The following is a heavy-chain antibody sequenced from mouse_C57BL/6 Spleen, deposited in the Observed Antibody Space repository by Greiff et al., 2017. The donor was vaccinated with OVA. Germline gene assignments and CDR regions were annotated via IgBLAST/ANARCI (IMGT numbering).Heavy chain of an antibody. J-gene: IGHJ2*01. V-gene: IGHV1-50*01. CDR1: GYTFTSYW. CDR2: IDPSDSYT. CDR3: ARSTGDY. Sequence: QVQLKQPGAELVKPGASVKLSCKASGYTFTSYWMQWVKQRPGQGLEWIGAIDPSDSYTNYNQKFKGKATLTVDTSSSTAYMQLSSLTSEDSAVYYCARSTGDYWGQGTTLTVSS.